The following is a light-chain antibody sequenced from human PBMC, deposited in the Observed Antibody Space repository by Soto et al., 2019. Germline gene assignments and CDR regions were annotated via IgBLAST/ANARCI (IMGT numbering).Light chain of an antibody. V-gene: IGKV3-11*01. CDR1: QSVSSY. Sequence: EIVLPQSPATLSLSPGAGSTLSRRDSQSVSSYLAWYQQKPGQAPRLLIYDASNRATGIPARFSGSGSGTDFTLTIRSLEPEDLAVYYCQQRSNWPPPTVGQGTRLEIK. CDR2: DAS. CDR3: QQRSNWPPPT. J-gene: IGKJ5*01.